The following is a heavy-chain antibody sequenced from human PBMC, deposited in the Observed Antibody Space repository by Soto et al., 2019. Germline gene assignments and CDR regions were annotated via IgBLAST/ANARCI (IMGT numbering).Heavy chain of an antibody. Sequence: KPSETLSLTCTVSGGSISSGGYYWSWIRQHPWKGLEWIGYIYYSGSTYYNPSLKSRVTISVDTSKNQFSLKLSSVTAADTAVYYCARAMAGYCSSTSCYINWFDPWGQGXLVTVYS. CDR2: IYYSGST. V-gene: IGHV4-31*03. CDR1: GGSISSGGYY. D-gene: IGHD2-2*02. CDR3: ARAMAGYCSSTSCYINWFDP. J-gene: IGHJ5*02.